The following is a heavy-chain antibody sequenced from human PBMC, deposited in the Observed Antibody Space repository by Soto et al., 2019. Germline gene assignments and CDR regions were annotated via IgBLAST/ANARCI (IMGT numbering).Heavy chain of an antibody. CDR2: IDWDDDK. V-gene: IGHV2-70*04. CDR3: ARSIVAAGNRWFDP. Sequence: ESGPTLVNPTQTLTLTCTFSGFSLSTSGMRVSWIRQPPGKALEWLARIDWDDDKLYSTSLKTRLTISKDTSKNQVVLTMTNMDPVDTATYHCARSIVAAGNRWFDPWGQGTLVTVSS. CDR1: GFSLSTSGMR. J-gene: IGHJ5*02. D-gene: IGHD6-13*01.